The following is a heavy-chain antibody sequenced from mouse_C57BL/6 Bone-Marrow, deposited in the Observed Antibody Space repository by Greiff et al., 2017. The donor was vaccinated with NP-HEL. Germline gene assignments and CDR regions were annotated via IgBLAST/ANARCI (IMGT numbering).Heavy chain of an antibody. V-gene: IGHV5-4*01. D-gene: IGHD1-1*01. J-gene: IGHJ1*03. Sequence: EVQLVESGGGLVKPGGSLKLSCAASGFTFSSYAMSWVRQTPEKRLEWVATISDGGRYTYYPDNVKGRFTISRDNAKNNLYLQMSHLKSEDTAMYYCARERRYYGSSYWYFDVWGTGTTVTVSS. CDR3: ARERRYYGSSYWYFDV. CDR1: GFTFSSYA. CDR2: ISDGGRYT.